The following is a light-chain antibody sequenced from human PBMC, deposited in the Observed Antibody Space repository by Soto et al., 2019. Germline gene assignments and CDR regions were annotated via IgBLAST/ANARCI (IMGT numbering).Light chain of an antibody. CDR2: GAS. Sequence: EIVMTQSPATLSVSPGERATLSCRASQSVSSNLAWDQQKPGQAPRLLIYGASTRATGIPARFSGSGSGTEFTLTISSLPSEDFAVYYCQQYNNWPPWKFGQGTKVEIK. CDR3: QQYNNWPPWK. CDR1: QSVSSN. J-gene: IGKJ1*01. V-gene: IGKV3-15*01.